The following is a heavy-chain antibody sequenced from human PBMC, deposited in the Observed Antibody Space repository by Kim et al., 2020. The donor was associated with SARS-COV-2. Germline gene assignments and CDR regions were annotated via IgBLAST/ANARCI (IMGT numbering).Heavy chain of an antibody. CDR2: VNHSGVT. J-gene: IGHJ6*02. CDR1: GGSFSAYS. V-gene: IGHV4-34*01. CDR3: ARGRAGVVPSPILGLGPYYFSYALDV. Sequence: SETLSLTCAVYGGSFSAYSWIWIRQAPGKGLEWIGEVNHSGVTKYHPSLKSRVTISVDASKNQFSLTLPSVTAADTAVFYCARGRAGVVPSPILGLGPYYFSYALDVWGQGTTVTVS. D-gene: IGHD3-3*01.